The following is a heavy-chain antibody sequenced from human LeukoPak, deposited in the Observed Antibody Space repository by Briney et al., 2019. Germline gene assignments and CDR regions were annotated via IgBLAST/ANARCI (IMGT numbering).Heavy chain of an antibody. CDR1: GGSFSGYY. CDR2: INHSGST. Sequence: SETLSLTCAVYGGSFSGYYWSWIRQPPGKGLEWIGEINHSGSTNYNPSLKSRVTISVDTSKNQFSLKLSSVTAADTAVYYCARGWSYSAFDYWGQGTLVTVS. J-gene: IGHJ4*02. CDR3: ARGWSYSAFDY. D-gene: IGHD3-10*01. V-gene: IGHV4-34*01.